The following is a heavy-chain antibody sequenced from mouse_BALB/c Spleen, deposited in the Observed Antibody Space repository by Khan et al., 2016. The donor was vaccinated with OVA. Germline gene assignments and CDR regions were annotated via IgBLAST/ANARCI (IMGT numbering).Heavy chain of an antibody. Sequence: QMQLEESGAELVRPGSSVKISCKASGYGFSNYLMNWVKQGPGQGLEWIGQIYPGDGNTHYNGKFKDKATLTVDKSSSTAYMQLSSLTSEDSAVYFCARSGYDYFAYWGQGTLVTVSA. V-gene: IGHV1-80*01. J-gene: IGHJ3*01. CDR2: IYPGDGNT. CDR1: GYGFSNYL. CDR3: ARSGYDYFAY. D-gene: IGHD2-14*01.